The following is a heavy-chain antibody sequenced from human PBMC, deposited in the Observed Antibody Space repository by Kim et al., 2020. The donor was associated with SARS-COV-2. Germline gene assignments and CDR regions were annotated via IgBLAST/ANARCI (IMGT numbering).Heavy chain of an antibody. CDR3: AREGSTYYYDSSGYPNWFDP. D-gene: IGHD3-22*01. CDR1: GGSISSGGYY. CDR2: IYYSGST. Sequence: SETLSLTCTVSGGSISSGGYYWSWIRQHPGKGLEWIGYIYYSGSTYYNPSLKSRVTISVDTSKNQFSLKLSSVTAADTAVYYCAREGSTYYYDSSGYPNWFDPWGQGTLVTVSS. V-gene: IGHV4-31*03. J-gene: IGHJ5*02.